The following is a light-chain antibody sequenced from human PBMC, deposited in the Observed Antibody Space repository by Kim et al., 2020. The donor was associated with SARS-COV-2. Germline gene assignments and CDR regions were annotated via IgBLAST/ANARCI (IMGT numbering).Light chain of an antibody. Sequence: GASVKLTCTLTSGHSNYAIAWHQQRPEKGPRYLMKVKSDGGHTRGDGIPDRFSASSSGAERYLTISNLRSEDEADYYCQTWGTGMVFGGGTKVTVL. CDR2: VKSDGGH. V-gene: IGLV4-69*01. CDR1: SGHSNYA. CDR3: QTWGTGMV. J-gene: IGLJ2*01.